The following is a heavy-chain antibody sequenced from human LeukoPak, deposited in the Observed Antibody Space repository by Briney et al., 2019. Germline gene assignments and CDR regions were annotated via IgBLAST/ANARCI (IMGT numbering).Heavy chain of an antibody. CDR1: GGSISSSSYY. J-gene: IGHJ5*02. D-gene: IGHD6-19*01. Sequence: SETLSLTCTVSGGSISSSSYYWGWIRQPPGKGLEWIGRIYYSGSTYYNPSLQSRVTISVDTSKNQFSLKLSSVTAADTAVYYCAREHRIAVAGTSPWFDPWGQGTLVTVSS. CDR3: AREHRIAVAGTSPWFDP. CDR2: IYYSGST. V-gene: IGHV4-39*07.